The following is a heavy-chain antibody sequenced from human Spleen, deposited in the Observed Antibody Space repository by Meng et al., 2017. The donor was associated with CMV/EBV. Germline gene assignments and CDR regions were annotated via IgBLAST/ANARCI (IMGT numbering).Heavy chain of an antibody. D-gene: IGHD3-3*01. CDR1: GFTFSDYY. Sequence: LSLTCAASGFTFSDYYMSWIRQAPGKGLEWVSYMSSSGSTIYYADSVKGRFTFSRDNAKNSLYLQMHSLRAEDTAVYYCARWFWSGYYGMDVWGQGTTVTVSS. CDR2: MSSSGSTI. V-gene: IGHV3-11*04. CDR3: ARWFWSGYYGMDV. J-gene: IGHJ6*02.